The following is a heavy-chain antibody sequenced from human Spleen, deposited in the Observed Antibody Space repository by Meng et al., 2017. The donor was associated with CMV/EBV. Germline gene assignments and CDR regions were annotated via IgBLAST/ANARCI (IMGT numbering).Heavy chain of an antibody. CDR2: IIPILGIA. Sequence: VQLVQSGAEVKKPGSSVKVSCKASGGTFSSYTISWVRQAPGQGLEWMGRIIPILGIANYAQKFQGRVTITADKSTSTAYMELSSLRSEDTAVYYCARGYSYGHRVDYWGQGTLVTVSS. D-gene: IGHD5-18*01. CDR1: GGTFSSYT. J-gene: IGHJ4*02. V-gene: IGHV1-69*02. CDR3: ARGYSYGHRVDY.